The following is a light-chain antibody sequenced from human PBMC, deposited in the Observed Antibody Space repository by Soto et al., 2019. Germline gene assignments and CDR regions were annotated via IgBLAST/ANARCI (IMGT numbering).Light chain of an antibody. CDR3: QQFKSYPIT. Sequence: DIQLTQSPSFLSASVGDRVTITCRASQGISSDLAWYQQNPGKAPKLLIYAASTLQNGVPSTFSGSGSGTEVTLTISSLQPEDFGTYYCQQFKSYPITVGQGTRREMK. J-gene: IGKJ5*01. CDR2: AAS. CDR1: QGISSD. V-gene: IGKV1-9*01.